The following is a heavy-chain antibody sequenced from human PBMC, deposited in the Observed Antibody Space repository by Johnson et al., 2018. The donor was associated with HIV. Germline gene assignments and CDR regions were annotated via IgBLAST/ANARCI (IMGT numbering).Heavy chain of an antibody. J-gene: IGHJ3*02. Sequence: VQLVESGGGLVQPGGSLRLSCAASVFTVSSNYMTWVRQAPGKGLEWVSVIYSGGSTYYADSVKGRFTISRDNSKNTLYLQMNSLRADDTAMYYCALSTSWSIAFDIWGQGTMVTVSS. CDR1: VFTVSSNY. V-gene: IGHV3-66*01. D-gene: IGHD6-13*01. CDR2: IYSGGST. CDR3: ALSTSWSIAFDI.